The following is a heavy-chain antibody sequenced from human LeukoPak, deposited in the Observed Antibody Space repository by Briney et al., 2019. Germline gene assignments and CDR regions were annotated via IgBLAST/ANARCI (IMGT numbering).Heavy chain of an antibody. Sequence: PSETLSLTCAVYGASFSAYYWSWIRQPPGKGLEWIGEINHSGSTNYNPSLKSRVTISVDTSKNQFSLKLSSVTAADTAVYYCARGRHYYDSSGYYYNYWGQGILVTVSS. CDR1: GASFSAYY. D-gene: IGHD3-22*01. CDR2: INHSGST. CDR3: ARGRHYYDSSGYYYNY. V-gene: IGHV4-34*01. J-gene: IGHJ4*02.